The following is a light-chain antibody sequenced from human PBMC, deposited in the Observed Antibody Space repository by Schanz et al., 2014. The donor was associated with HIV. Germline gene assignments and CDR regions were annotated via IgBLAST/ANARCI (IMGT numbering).Light chain of an antibody. CDR3: ATWDDSLSGPV. CDR1: SSNFRSNA. V-gene: IGLV1-44*01. CDR2: NTF. Sequence: QTVLTQPPSASGTPGQRVTISCSGSSSNFRSNAVNWYQHLPGTAPRLVIYNTFHRPSGVPDRFSGSQSGTSASLAISGLQAEDEADFFCATWDDSLSGPVFGGGTKVTVL. J-gene: IGLJ2*01.